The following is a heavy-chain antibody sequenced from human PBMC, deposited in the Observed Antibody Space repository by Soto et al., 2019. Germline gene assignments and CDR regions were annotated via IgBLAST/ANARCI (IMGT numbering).Heavy chain of an antibody. J-gene: IGHJ4*02. D-gene: IGHD3-3*01. CDR3: ASHYDMWSGYLSPVDD. Sequence: GGSLRLSCAASGYTFSDYYMSWIRQAPGKGLEWISYIDTSGTKIYYADSVKGRFTITRDNAKNSLYLEMNSLRDEDTAVYYCASHYDMWSGYLSPVDDRGQGTRVTVAS. CDR2: IDTSGTKI. V-gene: IGHV3-11*01. CDR1: GYTFSDYY.